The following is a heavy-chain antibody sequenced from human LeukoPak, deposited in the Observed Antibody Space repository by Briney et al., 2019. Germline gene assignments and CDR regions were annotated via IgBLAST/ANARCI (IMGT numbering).Heavy chain of an antibody. J-gene: IGHJ6*02. V-gene: IGHV4-39*01. D-gene: IGHD4-23*01. CDR3: ARVWGSGAYGGNHPTDYGMDV. CDR2: IYYGGST. Sequence: SETLSLTCTVSGGSISSSSYYWGWIRQPPGKGLEWIGTIYYGGSTFCNPSLKSRVTISVDTSKKQFSLKLSSVTAADTAVYYCARVWGSGAYGGNHPTDYGMDVWGQGTTVTVSS. CDR1: GGSISSSSYY.